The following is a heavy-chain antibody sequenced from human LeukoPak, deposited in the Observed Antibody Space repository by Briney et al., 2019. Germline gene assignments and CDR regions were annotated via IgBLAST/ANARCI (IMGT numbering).Heavy chain of an antibody. CDR3: ARDSYGMDV. V-gene: IGHV3-30*09. CDR2: ISYDGISE. J-gene: IGHJ6*02. CDR1: GFIFSNYN. Sequence: GGSLRLSCAASGFIFSNYNMHWVRQAPGKGPEWVAFISYDGISEHYADSVKGRFGISRDNSKNTLSLQMNSLGTEDSALYYCARDSYGMDVWGLGTTVTVSS.